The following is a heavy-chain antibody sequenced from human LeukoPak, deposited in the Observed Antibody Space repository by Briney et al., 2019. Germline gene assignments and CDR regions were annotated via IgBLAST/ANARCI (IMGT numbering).Heavy chain of an antibody. J-gene: IGHJ5*02. CDR1: GGSFSGYY. D-gene: IGHD2-15*01. CDR3: ASRSLGYCSGGSCLRRFDP. V-gene: IGHV4-34*01. Sequence: SETLSLTCAVYGGSFSGYYWSWIRQPPGKGLEWIGEINHSGSTNYNPSLKSRVTISADTSKNQFSLRLSSVTAADTAVYYCASRSLGYCSGGSCLRRFDPWGQGTLVTVSS. CDR2: INHSGST.